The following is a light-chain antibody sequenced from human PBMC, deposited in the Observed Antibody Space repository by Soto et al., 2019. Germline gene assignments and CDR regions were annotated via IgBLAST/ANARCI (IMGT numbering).Light chain of an antibody. V-gene: IGKV1-5*03. J-gene: IGKJ4*01. CDR2: TAS. CDR3: QEYNSDSGLT. Sequence: DIQMTQSPSTLSASVGDRVTITCRASQSISSWLAWYQQKPGKAPKLLIYTASNLKSGVPSRFSGSGSETEFTLTISSLQPDDFATYYCQEYNSDSGLTFGGGTKVEIK. CDR1: QSISSW.